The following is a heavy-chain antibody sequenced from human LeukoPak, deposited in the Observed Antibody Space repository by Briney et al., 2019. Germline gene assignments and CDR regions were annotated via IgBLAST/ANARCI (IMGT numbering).Heavy chain of an antibody. D-gene: IGHD6-13*01. CDR3: ARGEATSSSWFYYHYYMDV. CDR2: IYYSGST. J-gene: IGHJ6*03. CDR1: GGSISSYY. Sequence: PSETLSLTCTVSGGSISSYYWSWIRQPPGKGLEWIGYIYYSGSTNYNPSLKSRVTISVDTSKNQFSLKLSSVTAADTAVYYCARGEATSSSWFYYHYYMDVWGKGTTVTVSS. V-gene: IGHV4-59*01.